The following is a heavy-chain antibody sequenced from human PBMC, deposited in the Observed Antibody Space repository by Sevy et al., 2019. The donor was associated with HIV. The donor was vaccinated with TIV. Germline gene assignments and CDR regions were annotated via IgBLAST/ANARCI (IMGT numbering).Heavy chain of an antibody. D-gene: IGHD3-10*01. CDR2: ISYSSNYI. Sequence: GGSLRLSCTASGFSFSTYMMNWVRQAPGKGLEWVASISYSSNYIYYADSLKGRFTISRDNAKNSLFLQMNSLRAEDTPVYYCARPYGSGSWEAFDVWGQGTMVTVSS. V-gene: IGHV3-21*01. CDR3: ARPYGSGSWEAFDV. J-gene: IGHJ3*01. CDR1: GFSFSTYM.